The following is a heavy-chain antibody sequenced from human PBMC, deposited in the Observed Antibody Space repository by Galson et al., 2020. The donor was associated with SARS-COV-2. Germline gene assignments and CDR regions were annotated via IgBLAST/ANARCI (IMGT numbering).Heavy chain of an antibody. V-gene: IGHV5-51*01. D-gene: IGHD1-26*01. J-gene: IGHJ4*02. CDR3: ARQPVVGDRGHYFDY. CDR2: IYPGDSET. CDR1: GDSFTSQW. Sequence: GESLKISCKASGDSFTSQWIAWVRQMPGKGLEWMGVIYPGDSETLYSPSFQGQVTISADNSISTAYLQWSSLKASDTAMYYCARQPVVGDRGHYFDYWGQGTLVTVSS.